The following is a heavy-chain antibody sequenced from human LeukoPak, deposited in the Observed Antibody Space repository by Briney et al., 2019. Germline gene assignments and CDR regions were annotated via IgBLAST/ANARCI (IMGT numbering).Heavy chain of an antibody. CDR2: IYSKTDGGTT. CDR1: GFTFSNAW. CDR3: ATGSNRYDSSDFDH. V-gene: IGHV3-15*01. D-gene: IGHD3-22*01. Sequence: PGGSLRLSCAASGFTFSNAWMNWVRQAPGKGLEWVGRIYSKTDGGTTEYAAPVKGRFSISRDDSKNTLDLQMHSLKTEDTALYYCATGSNRYDSSDFDHWGQGTLVTVSS. J-gene: IGHJ4*02.